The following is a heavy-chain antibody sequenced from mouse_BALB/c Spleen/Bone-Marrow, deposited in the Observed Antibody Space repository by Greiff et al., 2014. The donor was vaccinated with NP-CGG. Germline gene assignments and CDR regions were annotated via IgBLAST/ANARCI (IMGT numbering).Heavy chain of an antibody. Sequence: VHLVESGAELVRPGVSVKISCKGSGYTFTDYAMHWVKQSHAKSLEWIGIISSSYGDATYNQKFKGKATMTVDKSSNTAYMELARLRSEDSAIYYCARGLSYYYGTSYYFDYWGQGTTLTVSS. CDR1: GYTFTDYA. D-gene: IGHD1-1*01. CDR3: ARGLSYYYGTSYYFDY. J-gene: IGHJ2*01. V-gene: IGHV1S137*01. CDR2: ISSSYGDA.